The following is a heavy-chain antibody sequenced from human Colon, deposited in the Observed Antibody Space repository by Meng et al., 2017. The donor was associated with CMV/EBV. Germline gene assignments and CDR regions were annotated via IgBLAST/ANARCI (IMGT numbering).Heavy chain of an antibody. CDR3: ARGAGSSSPFDY. D-gene: IGHD6-13*01. J-gene: IGHJ4*02. CDR2: MNPNSGNT. V-gene: IGHV1-8*03. Sequence: ASVPVSCKASGYTFTSYDINWVRQATGQGLEWMGWMNPNSGNTGYAQKFQGRVTITRNTSISTAYMELSSLRSEDTAVYYCARGAGSSSPFDYWGQGTLVTVSS. CDR1: GYTFTSYD.